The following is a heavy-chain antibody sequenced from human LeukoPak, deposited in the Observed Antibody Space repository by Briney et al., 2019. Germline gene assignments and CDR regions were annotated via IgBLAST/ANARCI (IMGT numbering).Heavy chain of an antibody. D-gene: IGHD3-9*01. Sequence: SETLSLTCTVSGGSISSYYWSWIRQPPGKGLEWVGCIYYSGSTNYNPSLKSRVTISVDTSKNQFSLKLSSVTAADTAVYYCARGHDNYYYGMDVWGQGTTVTASS. CDR2: IYYSGST. V-gene: IGHV4-59*01. CDR1: GGSISSYY. CDR3: ARGHDNYYYGMDV. J-gene: IGHJ6*02.